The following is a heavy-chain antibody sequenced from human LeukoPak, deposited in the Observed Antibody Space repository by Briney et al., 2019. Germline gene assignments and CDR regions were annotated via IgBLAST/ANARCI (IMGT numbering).Heavy chain of an antibody. CDR2: MNPNSGNT. J-gene: IGHJ4*02. CDR1: GYTFTSYD. Sequence: ASVKVSCKASGYTFTSYDINWVRRATGQGLEWMGWMNPNSGNTGYAQKFQGRVTITRNTSISTAYMELSSLRSEDTAVYYCATDIYCSSTSCYDYWGQGTLVTVSS. CDR3: ATDIYCSSTSCYDY. V-gene: IGHV1-8*03. D-gene: IGHD2-2*01.